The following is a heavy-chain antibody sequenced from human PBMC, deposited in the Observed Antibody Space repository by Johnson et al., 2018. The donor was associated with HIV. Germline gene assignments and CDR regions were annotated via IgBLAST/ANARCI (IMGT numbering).Heavy chain of an antibody. CDR1: GFTFSSYA. D-gene: IGHD3-10*01. Sequence: VQLVESGGGLVQPGGSLRLSCAASGFTFSSYAMSWVRQAPGKGLEWVSGISWNSGSIGYADSVKGRFTISRDNAKNSLYLQMNSLRAEDTALYYCAKGVGSIGGAFDIWGQGTMVTVSS. CDR3: AKGVGSIGGAFDI. V-gene: IGHV3-9*01. J-gene: IGHJ3*02. CDR2: ISWNSGSI.